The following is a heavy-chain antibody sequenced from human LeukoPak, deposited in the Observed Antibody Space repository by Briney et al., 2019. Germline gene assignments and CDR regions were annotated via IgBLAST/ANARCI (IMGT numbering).Heavy chain of an antibody. Sequence: PGGSLRLSCVASGFTFVHFSMHWVRQAPGKGLEWVAFVSGEQTDKYYADSVKGRFTISRDNSENTLYLQMKSLRAEDTAVYYCARGDGYNFFDYWGQGTLVTVSS. D-gene: IGHD5-24*01. CDR2: VSGEQTDK. CDR3: ARGDGYNFFDY. J-gene: IGHJ4*02. V-gene: IGHV3-30*14. CDR1: GFTFVHFS.